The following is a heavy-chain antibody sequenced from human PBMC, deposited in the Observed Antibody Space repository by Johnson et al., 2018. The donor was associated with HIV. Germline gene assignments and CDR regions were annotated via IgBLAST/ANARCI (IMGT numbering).Heavy chain of an antibody. CDR3: ASPDYERYYGAFDI. J-gene: IGHJ3*02. D-gene: IGHD3-10*01. V-gene: IGHV3-30*02. Sequence: QEQLVESGGGVVQPGGSLRLSCVASGFIFSTYGMHWVRQAPGKGLEWLAFIRYDGSNEYYVDSVKGRFTISRDNAKNSLYLQMNSLRAEDTAVYYCASPDYERYYGAFDIWGQGTMVTVSS. CDR2: IRYDGSNE. CDR1: GFIFSTYG.